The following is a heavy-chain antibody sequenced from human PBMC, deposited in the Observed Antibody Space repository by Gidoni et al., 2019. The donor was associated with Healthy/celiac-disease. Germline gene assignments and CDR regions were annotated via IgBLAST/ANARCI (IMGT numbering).Heavy chain of an antibody. V-gene: IGHV3-30-3*01. CDR3: ARAYSSSWYYFDY. J-gene: IGHJ4*02. D-gene: IGHD6-13*01. CDR1: GFTFSSYA. Sequence: QVQLVESGGGVGQPGRSLRLSCSASGFTFSSYAMHWVRQAPGKGLEWVAVISYDGSNKYYADSVKGRFTISSDNSKNTLYLQMNSLRAEDTAVYYCARAYSSSWYYFDYWGQGTLVTVSS. CDR2: ISYDGSNK.